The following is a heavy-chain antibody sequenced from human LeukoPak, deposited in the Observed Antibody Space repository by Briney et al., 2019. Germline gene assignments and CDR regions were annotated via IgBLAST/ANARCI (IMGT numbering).Heavy chain of an antibody. Sequence: GGSLRLSCAASGFTLSDSYMSWIRQAPRRGLEWISYISSSGDTIYYADSVKGRFTISRDNSKNTLYLQMNSLRAEDTAVYYCAKGGVCSSTSCYYHWFDPWGQGTLVTVSS. V-gene: IGHV3-11*01. D-gene: IGHD2-2*01. CDR2: ISSSGDTI. CDR3: AKGGVCSSTSCYYHWFDP. J-gene: IGHJ5*02. CDR1: GFTLSDSY.